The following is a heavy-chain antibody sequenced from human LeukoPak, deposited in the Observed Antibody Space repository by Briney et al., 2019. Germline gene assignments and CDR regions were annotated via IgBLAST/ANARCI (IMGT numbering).Heavy chain of an antibody. CDR1: VYTLTGYY. CDR3: ARDRNGDYDSSGYF. D-gene: IGHD3-22*01. CDR2: INPNSGGT. J-gene: IGHJ4*02. Sequence: ASVKVSCKASVYTLTGYYMHWVRQAPGHRLEWMGWINPNSGGTNYAQKFQGRVTMTRDTSISTAYMEMSRLRSDDTAVYYCARDRNGDYDSSGYFWGQGTLVTVAS. V-gene: IGHV1-2*02.